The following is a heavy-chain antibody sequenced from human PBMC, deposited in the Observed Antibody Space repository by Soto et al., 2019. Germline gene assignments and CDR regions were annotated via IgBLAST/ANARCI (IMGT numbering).Heavy chain of an antibody. V-gene: IGHV4-4*02. CDR3: XXAXXXXAXXAIFDC. Sequence: QVQLQESGPGLVKPSGTLSLTCAVSGGSISTSNWWSWVRQPPGKGLEWIGEVYRTGSTNYNPSLESRLTISVDKSKNQFSLKLTSXTXXXTXXYYXXXAXXXXAXXAIFDCWGQGTLVTVSS. CDR2: VYRTGST. J-gene: IGHJ4*02. CDR1: GGSISTSNW.